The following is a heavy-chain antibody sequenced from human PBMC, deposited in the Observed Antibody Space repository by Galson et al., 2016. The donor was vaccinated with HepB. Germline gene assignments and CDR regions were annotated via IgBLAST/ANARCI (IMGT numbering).Heavy chain of an antibody. CDR2: IYSGGET. CDR3: ANSLMISTSQGRGST. D-gene: IGHD3/OR15-3a*01. J-gene: IGHJ4*02. Sequence: SLRLSCAASGFTFSDYYMSWIRQAPGKGLEWVSLIYSGGETLYADSVKGRFTISRDHSKNTLYLQMNSLRVEDTAVYYCANSLMISTSQGRGSTWGQGTLVTVSS. V-gene: IGHV3-66*01. CDR1: GFTFSDYY.